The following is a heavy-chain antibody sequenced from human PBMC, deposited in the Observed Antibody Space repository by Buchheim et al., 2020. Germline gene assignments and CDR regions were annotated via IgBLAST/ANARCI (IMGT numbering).Heavy chain of an antibody. CDR2: ISYDGSNK. J-gene: IGHJ4*02. CDR1: GFTFSSYA. D-gene: IGHD3-3*01. CDR3: ARSQYDFWSGVLDY. Sequence: VQLVESGGGVVQPGRSLRLSCAASGFTFSSYAMHWVRQAPGKGLEWVAVISYDGSNKYYADSVKGRFTISRDNSKNTLYLQMNSLRAEDTAVYYCARSQYDFWSGVLDYWGQGTL. V-gene: IGHV3-30-3*01.